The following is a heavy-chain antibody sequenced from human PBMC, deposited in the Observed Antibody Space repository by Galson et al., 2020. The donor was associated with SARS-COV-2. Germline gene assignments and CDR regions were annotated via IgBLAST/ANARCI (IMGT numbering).Heavy chain of an antibody. D-gene: IGHD1-26*01. J-gene: IGHJ1*01. CDR2: ITWDGGRR. CDR1: GFTFDDYT. Sequence: GESLKISCAASGFTFDDYTMHWVRQAPGKGLEWISLITWDGGRRHYADSVKGRFTISRDNSKNSLYLQMNSLRTEDTALYNCVRDYSVSYAGYFQHWGQGSLVTVAS. V-gene: IGHV3-43*01. CDR3: VRDYSVSYAGYFQH.